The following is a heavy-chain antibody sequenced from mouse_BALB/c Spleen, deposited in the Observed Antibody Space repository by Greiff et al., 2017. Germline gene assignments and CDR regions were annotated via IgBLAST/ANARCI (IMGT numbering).Heavy chain of an antibody. CDR2: IYPGGGYT. D-gene: IGHD1-2*01. V-gene: IGHV1-63*02. CDR3: ARSTATSYWYFDV. J-gene: IGHJ1*01. Sequence: QVHVKQSGAELVRPGTSVKISCKASGYTFTNYWLGWVKQRPGHGLEWIGDIYPGGGYTNYNEKFKGKATLTADTSSSTAYMQLSSLTSEDSAVYFCARSTATSYWYFDVWGAGTTVTVSS. CDR1: GYTFTNYW.